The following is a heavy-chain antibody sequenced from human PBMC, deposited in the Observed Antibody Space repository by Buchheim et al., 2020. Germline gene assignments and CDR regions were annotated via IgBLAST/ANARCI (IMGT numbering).Heavy chain of an antibody. CDR1: GFTFSSYS. CDR3: ARADSQEVLRFLEWSVYGMDV. J-gene: IGHJ6*02. CDR2: ISSSSSTI. V-gene: IGHV3-48*01. Sequence: EVQLVESGGGLVQPGGSLRLSCAASGFTFSSYSMNWVRQAPGKGLEWVSYISSSSSTIYYADSVKGRFTISRDNAKNSLYLQMNSLRAEDTAVYYCARADSQEVLRFLEWSVYGMDVWGQGTT. D-gene: IGHD3-3*01.